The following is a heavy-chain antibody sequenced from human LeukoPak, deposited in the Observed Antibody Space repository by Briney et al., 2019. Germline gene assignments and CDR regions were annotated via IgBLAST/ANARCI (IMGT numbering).Heavy chain of an antibody. V-gene: IGHV3-7*03. J-gene: IGHJ4*02. CDR1: GFTFSNYW. CDR2: IKYDEIEK. D-gene: IGHD5-18*01. CDR3: ARDTGALVTHSDY. Sequence: PGGSLRLSCAASGFTFSNYWMSWVRQAPGKGLEWVANIKYDEIEKYHEDSVKGRFTISRDNAKNSIYLQMNSLRAEDTAVYYCARDTGALVTHSDYWGQGTLVTVSS.